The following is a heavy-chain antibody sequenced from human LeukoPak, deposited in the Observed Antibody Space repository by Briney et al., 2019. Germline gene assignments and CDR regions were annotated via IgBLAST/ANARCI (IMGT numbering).Heavy chain of an antibody. J-gene: IGHJ4*02. CDR2: ISAYNGNT. CDR3: ASALTYYDILTGYQSGYYFDY. V-gene: IGHV1-18*01. CDR1: GYTFTSYG. Sequence: ASVKVSCKASGYTFTSYGISWVRQAPGQGLEWMGWISAYNGNTNYAQKFQGRVTMTRDTSISTAYMELSRLRSDDTAVYYCASALTYYDILTGYQSGYYFDYWGQGTLVTVSS. D-gene: IGHD3-9*01.